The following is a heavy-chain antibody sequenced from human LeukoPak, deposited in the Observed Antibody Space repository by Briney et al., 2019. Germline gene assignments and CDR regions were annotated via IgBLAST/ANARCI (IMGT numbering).Heavy chain of an antibody. V-gene: IGHV4-38-2*02. D-gene: IGHD1-14*01. CDR2: IYHTGTT. J-gene: IGHJ4*02. Sequence: SETLSLTCSVSNFSITSGYFWGWIRQPPEKGLEYIGRIYHTGTTYYAPSLKSRVTISVDTSRNQFSLKLSSVTAADTAVYYCARAREPLEYTYYFDYWGQGTLATVSS. CDR3: ARAREPLEYTYYFDY. CDR1: NFSITSGYF.